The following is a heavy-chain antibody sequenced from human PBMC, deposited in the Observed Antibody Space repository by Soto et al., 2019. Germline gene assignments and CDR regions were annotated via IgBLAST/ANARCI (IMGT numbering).Heavy chain of an antibody. J-gene: IGHJ5*02. CDR1: GGSISSGGYS. CDR3: ARDHLEGNWFDP. V-gene: IGHV4-30-2*01. Sequence: QLQLQESGSGLVRPSQTLSLTCAVSGGSISSGGYSWNWIRQPPGKGLEWIGYIYHSGSTLYNPSLKSRVXLXVXXSKNQFSLKLSSVTAAATAVYYCARDHLEGNWFDPWGQGTLVTVSS. CDR2: IYHSGST.